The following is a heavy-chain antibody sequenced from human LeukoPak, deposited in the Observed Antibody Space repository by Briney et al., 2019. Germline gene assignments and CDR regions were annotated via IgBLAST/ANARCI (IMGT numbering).Heavy chain of an antibody. CDR3: ARGREQWLLQGARQKTFYFDS. CDR1: GGSISSSSYY. Sequence: SETLSLTCTVSGGSISSSSYYWGWIRQPPGKGLEWIGYIYYSGSTYYNPSLKSRVTISVDTSKNQFSLKLSSVTAADTAVYYCARGREQWLLQGARQKTFYFDSWGQGALVIVSS. CDR2: IYYSGST. J-gene: IGHJ4*02. D-gene: IGHD6-19*01. V-gene: IGHV4-31*03.